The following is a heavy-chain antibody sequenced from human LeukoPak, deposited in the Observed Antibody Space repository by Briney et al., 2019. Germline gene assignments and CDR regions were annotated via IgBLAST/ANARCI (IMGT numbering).Heavy chain of an antibody. Sequence: GGSLRLSCAASGFTFSSYWMSWVRQAPGKGLEWVASIKQDGNEKYYVDSVKGRFTISRDNAKNSLYLQMNSLRAEDTAVYYCAKSKGSSWSDWYFDLWGRGTLVTVSS. CDR1: GFTFSSYW. CDR3: AKSKGSSWSDWYFDL. V-gene: IGHV3-7*01. J-gene: IGHJ2*01. CDR2: IKQDGNEK. D-gene: IGHD6-13*01.